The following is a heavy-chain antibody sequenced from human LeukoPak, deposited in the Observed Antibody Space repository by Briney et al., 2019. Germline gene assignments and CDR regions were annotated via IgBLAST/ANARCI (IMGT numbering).Heavy chain of an antibody. V-gene: IGHV1-46*01. J-gene: IGHJ6*02. D-gene: IGHD5-12*01. CDR3: ARDLRGYSYYYGMDV. CDR1: GYTFTSYY. CDR2: INPSGGST. Sequence: ASVKVSCKASGYTFTSYYMHWVRQAPGQGLEWMGIINPSGGSTSYAQKFQGRVTMTRDTSTSTVYMELSSLRSEDTAVYYCARDLRGYSYYYGMDVWGQGTTVTVSS.